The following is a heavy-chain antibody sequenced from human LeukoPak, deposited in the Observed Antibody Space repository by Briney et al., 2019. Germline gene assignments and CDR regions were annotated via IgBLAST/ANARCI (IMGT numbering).Heavy chain of an antibody. CDR1: GFTFSSYA. V-gene: IGHV3-30*02. J-gene: IGHJ4*02. CDR3: AKDWSDEGGDY. Sequence: GGSLRLSCAASGFTFSSYAMSWVRQAPGMGLEWVAFMRLDETTKYYADSVKGRFTISRDNSKNTLYLQMNSLRAEDTAVYYCAKDWSDEGGDYWGQGTLVTVSS. CDR2: MRLDETTK.